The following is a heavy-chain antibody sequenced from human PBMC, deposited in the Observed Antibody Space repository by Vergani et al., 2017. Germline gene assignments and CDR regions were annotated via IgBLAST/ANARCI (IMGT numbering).Heavy chain of an antibody. CDR2: ISGSGGST. D-gene: IGHD3-22*01. Sequence: EVQLLESGGGLVQPGGSLRLSCAASGFTFSSYAMSWVRQAPGKGLEWVSAISGSGGSTYYADSVKGRFTISRDNSKNTLYLQMSSLRAEDTAVYYCVKGQTYYYDSSGYYPPPFDYWGQGTLVTVSS. CDR1: GFTFSSYA. CDR3: VKGQTYYYDSSGYYPPPFDY. J-gene: IGHJ4*02. V-gene: IGHV3-23*01.